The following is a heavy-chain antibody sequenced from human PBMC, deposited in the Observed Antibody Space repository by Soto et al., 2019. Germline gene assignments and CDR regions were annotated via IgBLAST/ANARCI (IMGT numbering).Heavy chain of an antibody. CDR2: IFPCGST. Sequence: EVHLVESGGGLVQPGGSLRLSCAASGFSVSDNFLNWIRQAPGKGLEWLSFIFPCGSTYYTDSMEGRFLISRDISKYTVFLQMNSLRAEDTAVYFCAWRALSHAFVAYWGQGALVNVSS. J-gene: IGHJ4*02. CDR3: AWRALSHAFVAY. D-gene: IGHD2-21*01. V-gene: IGHV3-66*01. CDR1: GFSVSDNF.